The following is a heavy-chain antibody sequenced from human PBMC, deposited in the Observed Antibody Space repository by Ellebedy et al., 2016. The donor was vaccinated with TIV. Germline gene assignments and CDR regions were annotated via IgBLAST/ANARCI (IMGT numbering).Heavy chain of an antibody. J-gene: IGHJ4*02. CDR3: AREREVRHYFDY. V-gene: IGHV3-7*05. CDR1: GFTFSSYW. CDR2: IQQRGSEK. Sequence: PGGSLRLSCAVSGFTFSSYWMTWVRQAPGKGLEWVANIQQRGSEKFYADSVKGRFTISRDKAKNSLYLHMNNLKVEDTAVYYCAREREVRHYFDYWGQGTLVTVSS.